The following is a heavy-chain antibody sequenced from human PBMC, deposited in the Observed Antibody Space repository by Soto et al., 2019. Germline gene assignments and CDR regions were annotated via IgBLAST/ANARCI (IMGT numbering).Heavy chain of an antibody. CDR1: GGTFSIYA. J-gene: IGHJ5*02. CDR3: ARKTTANWFDP. CDR2: IIPIFGTA. V-gene: IGHV1-69*13. Sequence: AASVKVSCKASGGTFSIYASSWVRQAPGQGLEWMGGIIPIFGTANYAQKFQGRVTITADESTSTAYMELSSLRSEDTAVYYCARKTTANWFDPWGQGTLVTVPQ. D-gene: IGHD4-4*01.